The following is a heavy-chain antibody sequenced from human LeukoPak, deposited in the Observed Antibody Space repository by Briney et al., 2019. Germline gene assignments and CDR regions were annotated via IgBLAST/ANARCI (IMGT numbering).Heavy chain of an antibody. J-gene: IGHJ4*02. V-gene: IGHV1-46*01. CDR1: GYTFTSYY. Sequence: GASVKVSCKASGYTFTSYYMHWVRQAPGQGLEWMGIINPSGGSTSYAQKFQGRVTMTRDTSTSTVYMELSSLRSEDTAVYYCARDGAGYGGNPDFDYWGQGTLVTVSS. CDR2: INPSGGST. CDR3: ARDGAGYGGNPDFDY. D-gene: IGHD2-15*01.